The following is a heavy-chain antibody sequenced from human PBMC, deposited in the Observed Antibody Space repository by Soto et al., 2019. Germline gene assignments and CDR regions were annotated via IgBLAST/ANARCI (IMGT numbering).Heavy chain of an antibody. D-gene: IGHD6-13*01. J-gene: IGHJ6*02. CDR3: AKALYSLLDYYYYGMDV. CDR2: ISGSGGST. Sequence: PGGSLRLSCAASGFSFSTYGMHWVRQAPGKGLEWVSAISGSGGSTYYADSVKGRFTISRDNSKNTLYLQMNSLRAEDTAVYYCAKALYSLLDYYYYGMDVWGQGTTVTVSS. V-gene: IGHV3-23*01. CDR1: GFSFSTYG.